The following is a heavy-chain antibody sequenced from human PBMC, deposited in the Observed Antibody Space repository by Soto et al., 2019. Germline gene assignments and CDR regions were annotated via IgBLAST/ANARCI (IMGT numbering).Heavy chain of an antibody. Sequence: EMQLLESGGGLVQPGGSLRLFCAASGFTFTSHALSWVRQAPGKGLEWVSGITGSGAETYYADSVKGRFTISRDNSKNTLYLQMNSLEAEDTAVYYCAKVPVLAGMLSVYYGVDVWGQGATVTVSS. CDR2: ITGSGAET. V-gene: IGHV3-23*01. D-gene: IGHD1-1*01. CDR1: GFTFTSHA. J-gene: IGHJ6*02. CDR3: AKVPVLAGMLSVYYGVDV.